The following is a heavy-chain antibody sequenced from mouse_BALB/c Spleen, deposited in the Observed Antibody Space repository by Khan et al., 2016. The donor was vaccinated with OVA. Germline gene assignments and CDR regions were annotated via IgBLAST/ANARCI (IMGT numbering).Heavy chain of an antibody. Sequence: EVQLQESGPGLVKPSQSLSLTCTVTGYSITSGYGWNWIRQFPGNKLEWMGYISYSGSTNYNPSIKSRIPITRDTSKNQFFLQLNSVTTEDTATYYCARTARIKYWGQGTTLTVSS. CDR2: ISYSGST. CDR1: GYSITSGYG. J-gene: IGHJ2*01. V-gene: IGHV3-2*02. CDR3: ARTARIKY. D-gene: IGHD1-2*01.